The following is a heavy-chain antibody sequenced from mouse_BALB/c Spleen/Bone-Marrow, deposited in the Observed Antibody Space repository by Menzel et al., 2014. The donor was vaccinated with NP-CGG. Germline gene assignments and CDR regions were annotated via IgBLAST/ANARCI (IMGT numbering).Heavy chain of an antibody. Sequence: VQLQQPGAELVKPGASVKLSCTASGFNIKDTYMHWVKQRPEQGPEWIGRIDPANGNTKYDPKFQGKATITADTSSNTAYLQLSSLTSEDTAVYYCARWEYYAIDYWGQGTSVTVSS. V-gene: IGHV14-3*02. CDR2: IDPANGNT. J-gene: IGHJ4*01. CDR1: GFNIKDTY. D-gene: IGHD4-1*01. CDR3: ARWEYYAIDY.